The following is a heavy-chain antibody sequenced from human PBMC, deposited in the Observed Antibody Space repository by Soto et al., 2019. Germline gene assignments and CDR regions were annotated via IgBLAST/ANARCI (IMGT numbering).Heavy chain of an antibody. CDR2: IKSKTDGGTT. V-gene: IGHV3-15*01. D-gene: IGHD4-17*01. CDR3: TTAVTTHYYCMDV. CDR1: GFTFSNGW. J-gene: IGHJ6*03. Sequence: EVQLVESGGGLVKPGGALRLSCAASGFTFSNGWMSWVRQAPGKGLEWVGHIKSKTDGGTTDYAAPVKGRFTISRDDSKNTLYLQMNSLKTEYTAVYYCTTAVTTHYYCMDVWGKGTTVTVSS.